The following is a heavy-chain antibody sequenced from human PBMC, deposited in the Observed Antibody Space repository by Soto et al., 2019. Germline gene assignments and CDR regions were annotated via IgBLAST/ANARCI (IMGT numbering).Heavy chain of an antibody. Sequence: SCAASGFTFSSYGMHWVRQAPGKGLEWVAVIWYDGSNKYYADSVKGRFTISRDNSKNTLYLQMNSLRAEDTAVYYCAAADAYSSSWYLGYYYYGMDVWGQGTTVTVSS. CDR1: GFTFSSYG. J-gene: IGHJ6*02. CDR3: AAADAYSSSWYLGYYYYGMDV. D-gene: IGHD6-13*01. V-gene: IGHV3-33*01. CDR2: IWYDGSNK.